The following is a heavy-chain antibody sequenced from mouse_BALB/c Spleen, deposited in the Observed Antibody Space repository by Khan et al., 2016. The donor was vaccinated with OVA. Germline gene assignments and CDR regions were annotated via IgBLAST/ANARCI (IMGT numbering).Heavy chain of an antibody. V-gene: IGHV1-77*01. J-gene: IGHJ3*01. CDR1: GYIFTDYN. CDR3: TREWAAWFPY. Sequence: QVQLKESGAELARPGASVKLSCKASGYIFTDYNINWMRQRTGQGLEWIGEIYPGSDNTYYNERFKGKATLTVDKSSSTAYMHLSSLTSEDSAVYFCTREWAAWFPYWGQWTLVTVSA. CDR2: IYPGSDNT.